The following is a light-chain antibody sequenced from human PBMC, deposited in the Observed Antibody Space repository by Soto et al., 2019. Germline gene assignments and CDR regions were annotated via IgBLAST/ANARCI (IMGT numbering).Light chain of an antibody. J-gene: IGLJ2*01. Sequence: QSVLTQPASVSGSPGQSITISCTGTSSDIGGYNYVSWYQLRPGKAPKVMIYEVTHRPAGVSNRFSGSKSGNTASLTIFGLQAEDEADYYCISYTSSSTLLFGGGTKVTVL. V-gene: IGLV2-14*01. CDR2: EVT. CDR3: ISYTSSSTLL. CDR1: SSDIGGYNY.